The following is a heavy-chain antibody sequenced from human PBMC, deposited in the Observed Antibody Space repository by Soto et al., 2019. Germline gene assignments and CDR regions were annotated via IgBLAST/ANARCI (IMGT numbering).Heavy chain of an antibody. V-gene: IGHV4-34*01. D-gene: IGHD3-10*01. CDR2: INHSGST. Sequence: SETLSLTCAVYGGCFSGYYWSCIRQPPGKGLEWIGQINHSGSTNYNPCLKSRVTISVDTSKNHFSLKLGSVTAADTAVYYCARVLLWFGELVPYDAFDIWGQGTMVTVPS. CDR1: GGCFSGYY. CDR3: ARVLLWFGELVPYDAFDI. J-gene: IGHJ3*02.